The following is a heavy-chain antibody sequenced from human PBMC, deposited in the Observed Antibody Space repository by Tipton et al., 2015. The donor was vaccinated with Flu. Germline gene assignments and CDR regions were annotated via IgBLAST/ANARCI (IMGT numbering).Heavy chain of an antibody. V-gene: IGHV4-39*07. CDR1: GGSISSSDDS. D-gene: IGHD4-11*01. CDR2: IHRSGTT. Sequence: TLSLTCIVSGGSISSSDDSWGWIRQPPGKGLEWIGNIHRSGTTYYNPSLKSRVTFSVDRSKNQFSLTVSSVTAADTAVYFCARRDYSNYVSEPKNWFDPWGQGLMVTVPS. CDR3: ARRDYSNYVSEPKNWFDP. J-gene: IGHJ5*02.